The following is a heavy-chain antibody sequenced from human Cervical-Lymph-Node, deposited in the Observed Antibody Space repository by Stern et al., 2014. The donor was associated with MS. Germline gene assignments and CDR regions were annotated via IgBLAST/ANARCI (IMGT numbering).Heavy chain of an antibody. CDR3: AMVGGDDVDY. CDR1: GGSFSSYY. Sequence: QVQLQQWGAGLLKPSETLSLTCAVYGGSFSSYYWSWIRQPPGKGLEWIGEINYSGSSNYNPSLRIRVTISVDTSKNQFSLTVSSVTAADTAVYYCAMVGGDDVDYWGQGTLVTVSS. V-gene: IGHV4-34*01. D-gene: IGHD4-17*01. CDR2: INYSGSS. J-gene: IGHJ4*02.